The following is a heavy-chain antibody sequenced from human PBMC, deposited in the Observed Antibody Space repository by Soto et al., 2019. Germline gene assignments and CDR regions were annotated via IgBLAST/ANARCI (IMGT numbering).Heavy chain of an antibody. CDR1: GGSISSGGYY. CDR3: ARGGSLLMTTVTFSYWYFDL. J-gene: IGHJ2*01. V-gene: IGHV4-31*03. Sequence: QVQLQESGPGLVKPSQNLSLTCTVSGGSISSGGYYWSWIRQHPGKGMEWIGYIHYSGSTYYKLSLTSRLTISVDTSKNQFSLKLNSVTAADTAVYYCARGGSLLMTTVTFSYWYFDLGGRGTLVTVSS. D-gene: IGHD4-17*01. CDR2: IHYSGST.